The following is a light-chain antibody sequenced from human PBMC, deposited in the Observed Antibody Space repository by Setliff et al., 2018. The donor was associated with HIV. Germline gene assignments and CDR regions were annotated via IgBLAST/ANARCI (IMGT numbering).Light chain of an antibody. J-gene: IGLJ1*01. CDR3: SSYTSSGTLV. Sequence: QSVLTQPASVSGSPGQSITISCTGTSSDIGAYNYVSWYQQHPGKAPKLMIYDVSSRPSGVSNRSSGSKSGNTASLTISGLQAEDEADYYCSSYTSSGTLVFGTGTKVTVL. CDR1: SSDIGAYNY. CDR2: DVS. V-gene: IGLV2-14*01.